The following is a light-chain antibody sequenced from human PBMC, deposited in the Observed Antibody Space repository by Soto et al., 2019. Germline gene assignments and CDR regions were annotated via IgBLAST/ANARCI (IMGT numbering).Light chain of an antibody. Sequence: EIVMTQSPATLSVSPGERATLSCRASQSVSSNLPWYQQKPGQAPRLLIYGASTRATGIPARFSGSGSGTEFTLTISSLQSEDFAVYYCQQYNNWLTFGGGTKVEIK. CDR3: QQYNNWLT. J-gene: IGKJ4*01. CDR1: QSVSSN. CDR2: GAS. V-gene: IGKV3D-15*01.